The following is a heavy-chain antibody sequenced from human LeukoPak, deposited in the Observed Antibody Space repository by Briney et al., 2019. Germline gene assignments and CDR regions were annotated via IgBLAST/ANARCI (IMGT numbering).Heavy chain of an antibody. CDR1: GGSISSYY. CDR2: IYYSGST. V-gene: IGHV4-59*01. J-gene: IGHJ4*02. Sequence: PSETLSLTCTVSGGSISSYYWSWIRQPPGKGLEWTGYIYYSGSTNYNPSLKSRVTISVDTSKNQFSLKLSSVTAADTAVYYCASYYQQIDYWGQGTLVTVSS. CDR3: ASYYQQIDY. D-gene: IGHD2-2*01.